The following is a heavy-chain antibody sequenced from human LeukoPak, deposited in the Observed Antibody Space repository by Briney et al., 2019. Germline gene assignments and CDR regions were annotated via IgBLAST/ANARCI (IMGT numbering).Heavy chain of an antibody. CDR3: ARVGPSPYFDY. CDR2: MNPNSGNT. D-gene: IGHD3/OR15-3a*01. J-gene: IGHJ4*02. V-gene: IGHV1-8*03. Sequence: VASVKVSCKASGYTFTSYDINWGRQATGQGLEWMGWMNPNSGNTGYAQKFQGRVTITRNTSISTAYMELSSLRSEDTAVYYCARVGPSPYFDYWGQGTLVTVSS. CDR1: GYTFTSYD.